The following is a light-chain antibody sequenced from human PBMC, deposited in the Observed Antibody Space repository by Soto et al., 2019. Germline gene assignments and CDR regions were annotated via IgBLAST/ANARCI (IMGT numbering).Light chain of an antibody. CDR3: QQYETFSGT. CDR2: DAS. Sequence: DIQMTQSPSTLSASVGDTVTVTCRASQSVSGWLAWYQQKPGEDPKLLIYDASALPRGVPSRFSGSGSGTKFTLTIARLQTDDFATYYCQQYETFSGTFGPGTKVDIK. CDR1: QSVSGW. J-gene: IGKJ1*01. V-gene: IGKV1-5*01.